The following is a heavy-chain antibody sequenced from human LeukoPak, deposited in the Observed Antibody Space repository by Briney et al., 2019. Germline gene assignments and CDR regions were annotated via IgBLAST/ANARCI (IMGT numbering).Heavy chain of an antibody. J-gene: IGHJ4*02. V-gene: IGHV3-11*06. Sequence: GGSLRLSCAASGFTFSDYYMRWIRQAPGKGLEWVSYISSSSSYTNYADSVKGRFTISRDNAKNSLYLQMNSLRAEDTAVYYCARALETGYSSSWYSLTFDYWGQGTLVTVSS. D-gene: IGHD6-13*01. CDR3: ARALETGYSSSWYSLTFDY. CDR2: ISSSSSYT. CDR1: GFTFSDYY.